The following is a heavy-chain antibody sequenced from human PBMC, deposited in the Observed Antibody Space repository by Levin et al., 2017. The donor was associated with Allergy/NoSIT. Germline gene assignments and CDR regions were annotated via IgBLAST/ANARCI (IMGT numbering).Heavy chain of an antibody. CDR2: LYSGGSS. CDR1: GFTVSRYY. CDR3: ARGNNYDSFDL. V-gene: IGHV3-53*01. J-gene: IGHJ4*02. D-gene: IGHD5-24*01. Sequence: ETLSLTCAASGFTVSRYYMSWVRQAPGKGLEWVSVLYSGGSSYHAESVKGRFTVSRDNSKNILYLQMDSLRVEDTAIYYCARGNNYDSFDLWGQGARVTVSS.